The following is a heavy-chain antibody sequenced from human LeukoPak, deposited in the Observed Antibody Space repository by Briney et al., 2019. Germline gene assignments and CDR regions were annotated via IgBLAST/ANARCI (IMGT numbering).Heavy chain of an antibody. CDR2: IYYSGST. D-gene: IGHD3-22*01. Sequence: SETLSLTCTDSLGSISSSTYYSGWIRHPPGKGLEWIGSIYYSGSTYYNPSLESRVTISVDESKNQFSLKLRSVTAADTAVYYCARMGITMNVVVMDYWGQGTLVTVSS. CDR1: LGSISSSTYY. V-gene: IGHV4-39*07. CDR3: ARMGITMNVVVMDY. J-gene: IGHJ4*02.